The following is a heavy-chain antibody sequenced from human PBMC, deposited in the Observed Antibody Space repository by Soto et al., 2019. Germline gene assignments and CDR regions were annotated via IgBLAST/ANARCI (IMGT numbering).Heavy chain of an antibody. D-gene: IGHD5-12*01. CDR1: GFTFSDHY. Sequence: EVQLVESGGGLVQPGGSLRLSCAASGFTFSDHYMDWVRQAPGKGLEWVGRIRNKANSYTTEYAASVKGRFTVSRDDSKNSLYLQMNSLKIEDTAVYYCARAAPYSAFHYWGQGTLVTVSS. CDR2: IRNKANSYTT. J-gene: IGHJ4*02. V-gene: IGHV3-72*01. CDR3: ARAAPYSAFHY.